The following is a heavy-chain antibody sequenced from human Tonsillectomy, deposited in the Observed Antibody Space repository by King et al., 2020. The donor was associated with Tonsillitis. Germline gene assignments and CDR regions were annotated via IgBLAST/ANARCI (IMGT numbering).Heavy chain of an antibody. Sequence: VQLVESGGGLAQPEGSLRLSCVASGFTFGSFAMHWVRQAPGKGLEWVSEIGAAGGSTNYADSVKGRFTISRDNSENTLYLQMNSLRVEDTAVYYCAKDLDIVIAPNSHYGMDVWGQGTTVTVSS. V-gene: IGHV3-23*04. J-gene: IGHJ6*02. D-gene: IGHD2-2*03. CDR3: AKDLDIVIAPNSHYGMDV. CDR2: IGAAGGST. CDR1: GFTFGSFA.